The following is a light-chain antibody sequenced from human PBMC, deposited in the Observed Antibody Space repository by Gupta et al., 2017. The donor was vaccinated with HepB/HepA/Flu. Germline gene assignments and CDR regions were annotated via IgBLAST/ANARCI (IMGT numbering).Light chain of an antibody. CDR1: SSDVGAYNF. J-gene: IGLJ2*01. V-gene: IGLV2-11*01. CDR3: CSYAGSYTI. CDR2: DVS. Sequence: QSALTQPRSVSGSPGQSVTISCTGTSSDVGAYNFVSWYQKHPGNAPKLMIHDVSKRPSGVPDRFSGSKSGNTASLTISGLLAEDEADYYCCSYAGSYTIFVGGTKLTVL.